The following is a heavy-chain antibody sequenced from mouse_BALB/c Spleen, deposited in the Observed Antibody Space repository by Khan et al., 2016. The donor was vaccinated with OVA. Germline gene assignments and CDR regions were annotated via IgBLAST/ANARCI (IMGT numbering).Heavy chain of an antibody. CDR2: INPGNGYT. CDR3: ERDGAYHRNDGWFAY. D-gene: IGHD2-14*01. Sequence: VQLQESGAELVRPGASVKMSCTASGFTFTSYTIHWIKERPGQGLEWIGKINPGNGYTNYNQKFKDKATLTTDKSSNTSYLQLSSLTSDDSAVYNGERDGAYHRNDGWFAYWGQGTLVTVSA. V-gene: IGHV1-4*01. J-gene: IGHJ3*01. CDR1: GFTFTSYT.